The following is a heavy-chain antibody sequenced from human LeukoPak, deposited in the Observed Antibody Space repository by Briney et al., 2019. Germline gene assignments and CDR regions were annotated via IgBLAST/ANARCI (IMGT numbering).Heavy chain of an antibody. V-gene: IGHV1-8*01. J-gene: IGHJ4*02. CDR2: MNPNSGNT. D-gene: IGHD3-10*01. CDR3: ARGEVSGVRGYYDPFDY. CDR1: GYTFTSYD. Sequence: ASVKVSYKAPGYTFTSYDIKWVRQATGQGLEWMGWMNPNSGNTGYAQKFQGRVTMTRNTSISTAYMELSSLRSEDTAVYYCARGEVSGVRGYYDPFDYWGQGTLVTVSS.